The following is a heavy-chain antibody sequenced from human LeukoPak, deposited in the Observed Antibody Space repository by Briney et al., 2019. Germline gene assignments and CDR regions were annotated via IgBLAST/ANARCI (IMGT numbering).Heavy chain of an antibody. CDR3: AKDQHEAIFGVVMP. Sequence: GGSLRLSCAASGFTFSSYAMSWVRQAPGKGLEWVSAISGSGGSTYYADSVKGRFTISRDNSKNTPYLQMNSLRAEDTAVYYCAKDQHEAIFGVVMPWGQGTLVTVSS. CDR1: GFTFSSYA. D-gene: IGHD3-3*01. J-gene: IGHJ5*02. CDR2: ISGSGGST. V-gene: IGHV3-23*01.